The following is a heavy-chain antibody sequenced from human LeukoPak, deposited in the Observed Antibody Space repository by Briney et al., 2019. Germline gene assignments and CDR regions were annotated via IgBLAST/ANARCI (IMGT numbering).Heavy chain of an antibody. J-gene: IGHJ3*02. CDR2: IIPIFGTA. D-gene: IGHD3-22*01. Sequence: SVKVSCKASGGTFSSYAISWVRQAPGQGLEWIGRIIPIFGTANYAQKFQGRVTITADKSTSTAYMELSSLRSEDTAVYYCARDMWRRYYDSSGYLTPRDAFDIWGQGTMVTVSS. CDR1: GGTFSSYA. CDR3: ARDMWRRYYDSSGYLTPRDAFDI. V-gene: IGHV1-69*06.